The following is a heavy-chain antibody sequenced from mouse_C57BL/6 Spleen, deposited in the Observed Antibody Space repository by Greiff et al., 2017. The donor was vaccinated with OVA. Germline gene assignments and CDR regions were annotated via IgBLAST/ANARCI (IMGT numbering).Heavy chain of an antibody. Sequence: VQLQQSGPELVKPGASVKLSCKASGYTFTSYDINWVKQRPGQGLEWIGWLYPGDGSTKYNEKFKGKATLTVDTSSSTAYMELHSLTSEDSAVYFCARSYGNLYWYFDVWGTGTTVTVSS. V-gene: IGHV1-85*01. CDR3: ARSYGNLYWYFDV. J-gene: IGHJ1*03. D-gene: IGHD2-1*01. CDR2: LYPGDGST. CDR1: GYTFTSYD.